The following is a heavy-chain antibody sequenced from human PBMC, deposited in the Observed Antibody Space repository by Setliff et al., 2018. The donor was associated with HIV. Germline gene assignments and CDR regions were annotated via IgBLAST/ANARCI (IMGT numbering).Heavy chain of an antibody. V-gene: IGHV4-31*03. CDR1: GDSISSGGFY. D-gene: IGHD2-15*01. CDR2: IHYSGRT. CDR3: ARAPFRGGSFGWFDP. J-gene: IGHJ5*02. Sequence: SETLSLTCTVSGDSISSGGFYCTWFRQYPEKGLEWIGWIHYSGRTNFNPSLRSRATISFDTSKNQFSLNLTSVTAADTAVYYCARAPFRGGSFGWFDPWGQGTLVTVSS.